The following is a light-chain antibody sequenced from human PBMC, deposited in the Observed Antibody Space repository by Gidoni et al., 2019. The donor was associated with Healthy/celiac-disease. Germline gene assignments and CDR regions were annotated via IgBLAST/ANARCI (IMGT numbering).Light chain of an antibody. J-gene: IGLJ1*01. V-gene: IGLV2-8*01. Sequence: GSPGQSVTISCTGTSSDVGGYNYVSWYQQHPGKAPKLMIYEVSKRPSGVPDRFSGSKSGNTASLTVSGLQAEYEADYYCSSYAGSNNPYVFGTGTKVTVL. CDR3: SSYAGSNNPYV. CDR2: EVS. CDR1: SSDVGGYNY.